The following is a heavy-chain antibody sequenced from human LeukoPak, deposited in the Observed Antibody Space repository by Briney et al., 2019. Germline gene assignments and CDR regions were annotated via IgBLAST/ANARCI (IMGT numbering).Heavy chain of an antibody. Sequence: SETLSLTCTVSGGSISSYYWSWIRQPPGKGLEWIGYIYYSGSTYYNPSLKSRVTISVDTSKNQFSLKLSSVTATDTAVYYCAKLYYYDISGSADYWGQGTLVTVSS. V-gene: IGHV4-59*04. CDR1: GGSISSYY. J-gene: IGHJ4*02. D-gene: IGHD3-22*01. CDR3: AKLYYYDISGSADY. CDR2: IYYSGST.